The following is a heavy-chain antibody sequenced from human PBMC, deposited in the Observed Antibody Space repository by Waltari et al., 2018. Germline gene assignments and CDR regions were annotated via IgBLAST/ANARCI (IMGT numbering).Heavy chain of an antibody. J-gene: IGHJ4*02. CDR3: ARMGATVLKSIDF. CDR1: GFTFRDYW. Sequence: EVQLVESGGGLVQPGGSLRLSCEASGFTFRDYWRTWVRQAPHMGLEWVATINQDGSDQYYLDPVKGRFTISRDNAKNSIYLRMDSLRAEDTAFYYCARMGATVLKSIDFWGQGTLVTVSS. D-gene: IGHD4-4*01. V-gene: IGHV3-7*03. CDR2: INQDGSDQ.